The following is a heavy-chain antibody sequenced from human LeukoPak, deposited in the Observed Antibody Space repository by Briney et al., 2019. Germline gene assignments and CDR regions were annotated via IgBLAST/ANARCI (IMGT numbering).Heavy chain of an antibody. Sequence: GGSLRLSCAASGFTVSNTYMTWVRQPPGKGLECISVIFTAGASYYTDSVKGRFTISRDNSKNTLYLQMNSLRAEDTAVYYCAKGFDCGGDCYNYYYYYYGMDVWGQGTTVTVSS. CDR3: AKGFDCGGDCYNYYYYYYGMDV. CDR2: IFTAGAS. J-gene: IGHJ6*02. V-gene: IGHV3-66*01. D-gene: IGHD2-21*02. CDR1: GFTVSNTY.